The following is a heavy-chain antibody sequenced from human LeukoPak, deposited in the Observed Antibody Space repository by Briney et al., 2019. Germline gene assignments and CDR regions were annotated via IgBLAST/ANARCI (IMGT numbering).Heavy chain of an antibody. Sequence: SETLSLTCTVSGGSISSYYWSWIRQPAGKGLEWIGRIYTSGSTNYNPSLKSRVTMSVDTSKNQFSLKLSSVTAADTAVYYCVGQYYYDGSGYYDYWGQGTLVTVSS. CDR1: GGSISSYY. CDR3: VGQYYYDGSGYYDY. CDR2: IYTSGST. V-gene: IGHV4-4*07. D-gene: IGHD3-22*01. J-gene: IGHJ4*02.